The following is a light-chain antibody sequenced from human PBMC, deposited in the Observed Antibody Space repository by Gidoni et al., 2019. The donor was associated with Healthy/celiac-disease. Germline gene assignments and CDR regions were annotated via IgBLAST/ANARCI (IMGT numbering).Light chain of an antibody. CDR2: DAS. V-gene: IGKV3-11*01. Sequence: EIVLTQSPATLSLSPGERATLSCRASQSVSSYLAWSQQKPGQAPRLLIYDASNRATGTPARFSGSGSGTDFTLTISSLEPEDFAVYYCQQRSNWPPEGTFXGXTKVXIK. CDR3: QQRSNWPPEGT. J-gene: IGKJ4*01. CDR1: QSVSSY.